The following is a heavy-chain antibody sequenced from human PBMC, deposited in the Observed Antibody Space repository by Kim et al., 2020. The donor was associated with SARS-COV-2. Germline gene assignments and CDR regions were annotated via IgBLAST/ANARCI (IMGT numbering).Heavy chain of an antibody. D-gene: IGHD2-15*01. V-gene: IGHV3-66*01. CDR3: ARDAGVVVAAFYYYYGMDV. Sequence: GRFTISRDNSKNTLYLQMNSLRAEDTAVYYCARDAGVVVAAFYYYYGMDVWGQGTTVTVSS. J-gene: IGHJ6*02.